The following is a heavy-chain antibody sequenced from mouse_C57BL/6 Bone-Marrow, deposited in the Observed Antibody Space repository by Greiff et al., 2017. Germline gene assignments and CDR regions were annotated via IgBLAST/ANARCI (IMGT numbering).Heavy chain of an antibody. CDR2: IHPNSGST. V-gene: IGHV1-64*01. J-gene: IGHJ4*01. CDR1: GYTFTSYW. CDR3: ARWYDGSMDD. D-gene: IGHD1-1*01. Sequence: QVQLQQPGAELVKPGASVKLSCTASGYTFTSYWMHWVKQRPGQGLEWIGMIHPNSGSTNYNEKFKSKATLTVDKSSSTAYMQLSSLTSEDSAVYYCARWYDGSMDDWGQGTSVTVSS.